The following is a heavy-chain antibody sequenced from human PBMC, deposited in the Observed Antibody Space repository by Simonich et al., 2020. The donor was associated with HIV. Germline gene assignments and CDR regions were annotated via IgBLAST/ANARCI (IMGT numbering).Heavy chain of an antibody. D-gene: IGHD2-15*01. Sequence: QVQLQESGPGLVKPSETLSLTCAVSGYSISSGYYWGWIRQPPGKGLEWIGSIYHIGSTYYNPSLKSRVTISVDTSKNQFSRKLSSVTAADTAVYYCARVVPGGYFDYWGQGTLVTVSS. CDR1: GYSISSGYY. J-gene: IGHJ4*02. V-gene: IGHV4-38-2*01. CDR3: ARVVPGGYFDY. CDR2: IYHIGST.